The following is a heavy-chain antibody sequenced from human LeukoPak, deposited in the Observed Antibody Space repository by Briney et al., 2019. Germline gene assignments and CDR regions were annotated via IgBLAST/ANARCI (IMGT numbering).Heavy chain of an antibody. CDR3: AKARGATVNDPADY. D-gene: IGHD1-26*01. J-gene: IGHJ4*02. CDR1: GYIFSNYW. CDR2: FGGSGGGP. Sequence: GASLQISCKGSGYIFSNYWIGWVRQAPGKGLEWVSSFGGSGGGPWHAASVKGRFSISRDNSKNTLYLQMSSLSDEDTALYYCAKARGATVNDPADYWGQGTLVTVSS. V-gene: IGHV3-23*01.